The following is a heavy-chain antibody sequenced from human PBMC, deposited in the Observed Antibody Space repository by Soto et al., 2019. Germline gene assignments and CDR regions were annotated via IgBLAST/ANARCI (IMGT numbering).Heavy chain of an antibody. J-gene: IGHJ4*02. CDR3: ARDRGGKWHYASGMTGEFDL. CDR2: ISTSSNYI. Sequence: EVQLVESGGGLVKPGESLRLSCAASGFTFNTYTMVWVRQAPGKGLEWVSSISTSSNYIYYTDSVKGRFTTSRDNPKNSLFLQLTSLGAEDTAVYYGARDRGGKWHYASGMTGEFDLWGQGTLVTVSS. D-gene: IGHD1-7*01. CDR1: GFTFNTYT. V-gene: IGHV3-21*01.